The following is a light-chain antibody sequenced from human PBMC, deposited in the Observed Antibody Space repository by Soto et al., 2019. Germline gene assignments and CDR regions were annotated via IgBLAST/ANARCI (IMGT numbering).Light chain of an antibody. CDR3: QQRYTTPWT. V-gene: IGKV1-39*01. CDR2: AAS. J-gene: IGKJ1*01. Sequence: DIQMTQSPSSLSASVGDRVTITCRASQPADIYFNWYQQNPGKAPNLLLYAASPLQNGVPSRFSDSGFGTDFTLTIISLQPEDFAKYHLQQRYTTPWTFGQGTHVEIK. CDR1: QPADIY.